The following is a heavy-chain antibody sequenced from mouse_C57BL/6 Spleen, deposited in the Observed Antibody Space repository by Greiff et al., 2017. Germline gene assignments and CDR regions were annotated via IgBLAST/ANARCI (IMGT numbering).Heavy chain of an antibody. CDR2: IDPSDSET. CDR1: GYTFTSYW. Sequence: QVQLQQPGAELVRPGSSVKLSCKASGYTFTSYWMHWVKQRPIQGLEWIGNIDPSDSETHYNQKFKDKATLTVDKSSSTAYMQLSSLTSEDSAVYYCSRNYGSSHYAMYYRGQGTSVTASS. J-gene: IGHJ4*01. CDR3: SRNYGSSHYAMYY. V-gene: IGHV1-52*01. D-gene: IGHD1-1*01.